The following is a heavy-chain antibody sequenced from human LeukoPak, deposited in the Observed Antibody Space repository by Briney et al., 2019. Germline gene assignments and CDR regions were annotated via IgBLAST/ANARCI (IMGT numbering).Heavy chain of an antibody. CDR2: ISVSGNT. CDR1: GFTLSSYA. CDR3: ARTGLTYLTTVTTWFAY. J-gene: IGHJ4*02. Sequence: GGSLRLSCAASGFTLSSYAMSWVRQGPGKGLEWVSAISVSGNTYHADSVKGRFTISRDDSKNTLYLQMNSLRAEDTAVYYCARTGLTYLTTVTTWFAYWGQGTLVTVSS. V-gene: IGHV3-23*01. D-gene: IGHD4-17*01.